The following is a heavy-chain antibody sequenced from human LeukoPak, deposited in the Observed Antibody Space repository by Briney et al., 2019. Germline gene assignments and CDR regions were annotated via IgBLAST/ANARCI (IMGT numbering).Heavy chain of an antibody. CDR1: GFTFGDYA. D-gene: IGHD1-26*01. V-gene: IGHV3-9*01. CDR3: AGRRYSGSYLIHY. CDR2: ISWNSGSI. J-gene: IGHJ4*02. Sequence: GGSLRLSCAASGFTFGDYALHWVRQFPGKGLEWVSGISWNSGSIGYADSVKGRFTISRDNAKNSLFLQMNSLRAEDTAVYYCAGRRYSGSYLIHYWGQGTLVTVSS.